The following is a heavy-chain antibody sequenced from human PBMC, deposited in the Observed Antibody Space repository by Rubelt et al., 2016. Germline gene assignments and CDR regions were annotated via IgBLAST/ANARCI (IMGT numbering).Heavy chain of an antibody. CDR1: GYTFTSYA. Sequence: QVQLVQSGAEVKKPGASVKVSCKASGYTFTSYAMYWVRQAPGQGLEWVGWINTNTGNPAVGRGFPGRFVFSLDTSVSTAYLQIRSLKAEDTAVYYCARKWPRGYYAMDVWGQGTTVTVS. D-gene: IGHD5-12*01. V-gene: IGHV7-4-1*02. CDR3: ARKWPRGYYAMDV. J-gene: IGHJ6*02. CDR2: INTNTGNP.